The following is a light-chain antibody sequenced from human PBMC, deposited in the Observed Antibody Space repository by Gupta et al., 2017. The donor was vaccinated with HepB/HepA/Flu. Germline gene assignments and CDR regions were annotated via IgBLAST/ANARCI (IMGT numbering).Light chain of an antibody. V-gene: IGLV2-14*01. CDR1: SGDVGGYNY. CDR2: DVS. Sequence: QSALTQPASLSGSPGQSITISCTGTSGDVGGYNYVSWYQQHPGKAPKLMIYDVSNRPSGVSNRFSGSKSGNTASLTISGLQAEDEADYYCSSYTSSSTYVFGTGTKVTVL. J-gene: IGLJ1*01. CDR3: SSYTSSSTYV.